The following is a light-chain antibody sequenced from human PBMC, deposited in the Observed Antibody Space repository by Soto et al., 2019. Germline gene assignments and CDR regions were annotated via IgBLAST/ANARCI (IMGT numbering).Light chain of an antibody. J-gene: IGLJ1*01. V-gene: IGLV2-8*01. CDR1: SSDIGGYNF. Sequence: QSALTQPPSASGSPGQSVAISCTGTSSDIGGYNFVSWYQQHPGKAPKLMIYDVTKRPSGVPDRFSGSKSGNTATLIVSGLQYEDEADYYCSSHGGSNNPYVFGPGTKLTVL. CDR2: DVT. CDR3: SSHGGSNNPYV.